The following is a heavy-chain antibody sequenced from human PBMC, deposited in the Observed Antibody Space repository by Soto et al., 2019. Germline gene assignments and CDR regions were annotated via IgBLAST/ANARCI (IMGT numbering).Heavy chain of an antibody. CDR1: GYTLTELS. D-gene: IGHD3-22*01. Sequence: ASVKVSCKVSGYTLTELSMHWVRQAPGQRLEWMGWINAGNGNTKYSQKFQGRVTITRDTSASTAYMELSSLRSEDTAVYYCARSSGYYYVDYWGQGTLVTVSS. V-gene: IGHV1-3*01. J-gene: IGHJ4*02. CDR3: ARSSGYYYVDY. CDR2: INAGNGNT.